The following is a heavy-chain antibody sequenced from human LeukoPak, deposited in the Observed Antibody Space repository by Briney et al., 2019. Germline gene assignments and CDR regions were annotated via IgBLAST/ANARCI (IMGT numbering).Heavy chain of an antibody. D-gene: IGHD3-3*01. CDR2: TSSSSSYI. J-gene: IGHJ4*02. V-gene: IGHV3-21*01. CDR3: ARPRLDYDFWSGYFDY. CDR1: GFTFSSYS. Sequence: PGGSLRLSCAASGFTFSSYSMNWVRQAPGKGLEWVSSTSSSSSYIYYADPVKGRFTLSRDNSKNTLYLQMNSLRAEDTAVYYCARPRLDYDFWSGYFDYWGQGTLVTVSS.